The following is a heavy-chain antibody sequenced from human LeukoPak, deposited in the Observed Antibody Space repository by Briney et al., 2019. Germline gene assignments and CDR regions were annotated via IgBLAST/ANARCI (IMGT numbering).Heavy chain of an antibody. CDR3: ARERTSSWFDY. J-gene: IGHJ5*01. D-gene: IGHD1-14*01. Sequence: SETLSLTCTVSGGSISSYYWSWIRQPPGKGLEWIGYIYYSGSTNYNPSLKSRVTISVDTSKNQFSLKLSSVTAADTAVYYCARERTSSWFDYWGQGTLVTVSS. V-gene: IGHV4-59*01. CDR1: GGSISSYY. CDR2: IYYSGST.